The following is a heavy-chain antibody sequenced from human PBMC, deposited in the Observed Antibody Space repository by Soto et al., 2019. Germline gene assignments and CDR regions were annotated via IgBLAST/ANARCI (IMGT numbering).Heavy chain of an antibody. CDR3: AKDYGGYDSFTFFDY. CDR2: ISYDGSNK. V-gene: IGHV3-30*18. CDR1: GLTFSSYG. J-gene: IGHJ4*02. D-gene: IGHD5-12*01. Sequence: PGGSLRLSCAASGLTFSSYGMHWVRQAPGKGLEWVAVISYDGSNKYYADSVKGRFTISRDNSKNTLYLQMNSLRAEDTAVYYCAKDYGGYDSFTFFDYWGQGTLVTVSS.